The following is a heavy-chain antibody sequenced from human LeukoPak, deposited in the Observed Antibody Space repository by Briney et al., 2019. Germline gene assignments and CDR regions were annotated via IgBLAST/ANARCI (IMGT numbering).Heavy chain of an antibody. CDR3: ASSSSLSSVATNLIDY. V-gene: IGHV1-69*13. D-gene: IGHD5-12*01. Sequence: ASVKVSCKASGGTFSSYAISWVRQAPGQGLEWMGGIIPIFGTANYAQKFQGRVTITADESTSTAYMELSSLRSEDTAVYYCASSSSLSSVATNLIDYWGQGTLVTVSS. CDR2: IIPIFGTA. J-gene: IGHJ4*02. CDR1: GGTFSSYA.